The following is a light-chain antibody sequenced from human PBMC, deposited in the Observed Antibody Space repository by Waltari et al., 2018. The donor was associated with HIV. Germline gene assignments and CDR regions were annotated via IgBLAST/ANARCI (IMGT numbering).Light chain of an antibody. CDR3: VSYAGINNRWA. Sequence: QSALTQPPSASASPGQSVPISCPGTSSDVGGYTHVPWYQQHPGKAPKFLLYEVTKRPSGVPDRFSGSKSGNTASLTVSGLQAEDEADYYCVSYAGINNRWAFGGGTKLTVL. J-gene: IGLJ3*02. V-gene: IGLV2-8*01. CDR1: SSDVGGYTH. CDR2: EVT.